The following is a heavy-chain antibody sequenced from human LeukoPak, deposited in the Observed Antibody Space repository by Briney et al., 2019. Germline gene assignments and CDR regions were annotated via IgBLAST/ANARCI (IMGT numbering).Heavy chain of an antibody. Sequence: PSETLPLTCTVSGGSISSYYWSWIRQPPGEGLEWIGYIYYSGSTNYNPSLKSRVTVSVDTSKNQFSLNLSSVTAADTAVYYCARGGSSSSLNHFDYWGQGTLVTVSS. J-gene: IGHJ4*02. V-gene: IGHV4-59*01. CDR3: ARGGSSSSLNHFDY. CDR2: IYYSGST. D-gene: IGHD6-13*01. CDR1: GGSISSYY.